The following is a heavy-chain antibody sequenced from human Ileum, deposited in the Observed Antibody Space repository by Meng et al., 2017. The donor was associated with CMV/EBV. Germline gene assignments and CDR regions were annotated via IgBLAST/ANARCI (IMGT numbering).Heavy chain of an antibody. V-gene: IGHV4-61*01. CDR3: ARGGEEARNYYHGMDV. CDR2: IYYSGSN. CDR1: GGSVSSGNYY. J-gene: IGHJ6*02. D-gene: IGHD2-21*01. Sequence: SETLSLTCTVSGGSVSSGNYYWNWIRQPPGMRLEWIGYIYYSGSNNYNPSLKSRVTISVDTPKNQFSLRLSSVTAADTAVYYCARGGEEARNYYHGMDVWGQGTMVTVSS.